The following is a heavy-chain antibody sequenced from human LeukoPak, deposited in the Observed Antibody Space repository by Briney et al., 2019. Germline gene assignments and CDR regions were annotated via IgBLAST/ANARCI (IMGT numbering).Heavy chain of an antibody. J-gene: IGHJ1*01. CDR3: ATHRAYGSGWGSAYFQH. D-gene: IGHD6-19*01. CDR1: GFTFSNYG. V-gene: IGHV3-30*03. Sequence: PGGSLRLSCAASGFTFSNYGMHWVRQAPGKGLEWVAIISYDGSSKYYADFVKGRFTISKDNSKSTQYLQMDSLRAEDTAVYYCATHRAYGSGWGSAYFQHWGQGTLVSVSS. CDR2: ISYDGSSK.